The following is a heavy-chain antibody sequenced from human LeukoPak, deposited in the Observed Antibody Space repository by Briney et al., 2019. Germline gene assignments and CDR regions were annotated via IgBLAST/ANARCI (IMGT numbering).Heavy chain of an antibody. CDR2: FSYDGSDI. J-gene: IGHJ4*02. CDR1: GFTFSNCG. CDR3: VKEQSSGGYRVADY. Sequence: GGSLRLSCTASGFTFSNCGMHWVRQAPGKRLEWVAVFSYDGSDIYYGDFVKGRFTISRDISKNTLYLQMNSLRAEDTAVYYCVKEQSSGGYRVADYWGQGTLVTVSS. V-gene: IGHV3-30*18. D-gene: IGHD6-19*01.